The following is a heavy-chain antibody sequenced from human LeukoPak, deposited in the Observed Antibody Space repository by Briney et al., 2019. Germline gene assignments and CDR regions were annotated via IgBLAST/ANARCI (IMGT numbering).Heavy chain of an antibody. CDR2: ISWNSASI. CDR1: GFTFDDYA. CDR3: AKVPCSRTSCYKYYFEY. D-gene: IGHD2-2*01. V-gene: IGHV3-9*01. Sequence: QTGGSLRLSCAASGFTFDDYAMHWVRQGPGKGLEWVSGISWNSASIGYADSVKGRFTISRDNAKNSLNLQMNSLRAEDTAMYYCAKVPCSRTSCYKYYFEYWGQGTLVTVSS. J-gene: IGHJ4*02.